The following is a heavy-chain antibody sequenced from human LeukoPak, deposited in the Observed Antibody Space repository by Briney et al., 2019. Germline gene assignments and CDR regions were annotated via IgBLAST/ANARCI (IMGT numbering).Heavy chain of an antibody. V-gene: IGHV3-30*18. CDR3: AKDWRYSDY. CDR2: ISSDGSNK. D-gene: IGHD3-3*01. Sequence: PGRSLRLSCAASGFTFSSYGMHWVRQAPGKGLEWVAVISSDGSNKYYADSVKGRFTISRDNSKTPLYLQMNSLRAEDTAVYYCAKDWRYSDYWGQGTLVTVSS. J-gene: IGHJ4*02. CDR1: GFTFSSYG.